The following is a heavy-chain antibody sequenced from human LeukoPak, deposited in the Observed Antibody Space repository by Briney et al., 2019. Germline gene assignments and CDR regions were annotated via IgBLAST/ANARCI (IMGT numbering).Heavy chain of an antibody. V-gene: IGHV1-8*01. CDR1: GYTLTSYD. CDR3: ARVPAATKGNYYYGMDV. J-gene: IGHJ6*02. CDR2: MNPNSGNT. Sequence: ASVKVSCKASGYTLTSYDINWVRQATGQGLEWMGWMNPNSGNTGYAQKFQGRVTMTRNTSISTAYMELSGLRSEDTAVYYCARVPAATKGNYYYGMDVWGQGTTVTVSS. D-gene: IGHD2-2*01.